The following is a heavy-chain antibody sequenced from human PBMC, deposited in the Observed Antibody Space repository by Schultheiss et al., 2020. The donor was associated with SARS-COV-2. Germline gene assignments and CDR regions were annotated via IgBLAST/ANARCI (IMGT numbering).Heavy chain of an antibody. CDR2: ISYDGSNK. D-gene: IGHD1-26*01. CDR3: ARALYGARVGYYFDY. V-gene: IGHV3-30*03. Sequence: GGSLRLSCAASGFTFSSYGMHWVRQAPGKGLEWVAVISYDGSNKYYADSVKGRFTISRDNSKNTLYLQMNSLRAEDTAVYYCARALYGARVGYYFDYWGQGTLVTVSS. CDR1: GFTFSSYG. J-gene: IGHJ4*02.